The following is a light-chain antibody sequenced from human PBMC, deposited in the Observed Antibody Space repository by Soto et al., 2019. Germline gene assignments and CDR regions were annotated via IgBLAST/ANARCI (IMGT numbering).Light chain of an antibody. V-gene: IGKV3-15*01. CDR3: QQYNTWWS. CDR1: QSVGNS. J-gene: IGKJ1*01. Sequence: EIVMTQSPPTLHVSPGERASLSCRASQSVGNSVAWYQQRPGQGPTLLIFNSSTRASGVPTRFSGSGSGSDFFITISSLQSDDSALYFCQQYNTWWSFGQGTKVQV. CDR2: NSS.